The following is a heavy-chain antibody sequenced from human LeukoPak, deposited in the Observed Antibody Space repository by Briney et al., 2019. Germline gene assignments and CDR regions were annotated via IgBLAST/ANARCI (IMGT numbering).Heavy chain of an antibody. CDR1: GYTFTGYY. CDR2: INPNSGGT. V-gene: IGHV1-2*02. Sequence: ASVKVSCKASGYTFTGYYMHWVRQAPGQGLEWMGWINPNSGGTNYAQKFQGRVTMTRDTSISTAYMELSRLRSDDTAVYYCARVRIAARPGAEYWGQGTLVTVSS. CDR3: ARVRIAARPGAEY. D-gene: IGHD6-6*01. J-gene: IGHJ4*02.